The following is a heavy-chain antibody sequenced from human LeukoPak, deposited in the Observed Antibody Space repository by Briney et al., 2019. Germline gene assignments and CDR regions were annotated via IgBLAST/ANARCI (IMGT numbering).Heavy chain of an antibody. D-gene: IGHD3-22*01. CDR3: ARGPRGLYYCDSSGPTPFDY. CDR1: GFTFSSYG. V-gene: IGHV3-30*02. Sequence: PGGSLRLSCAASGFTFSSYGMHWVRQAPGKGLEWVAFIRYDGSNKYYADSVKGRFTISRDNSKNTLYLQMNSLRAEDTAVYYCARGPRGLYYCDSSGPTPFDYWGQGTLVTVSS. J-gene: IGHJ4*02. CDR2: IRYDGSNK.